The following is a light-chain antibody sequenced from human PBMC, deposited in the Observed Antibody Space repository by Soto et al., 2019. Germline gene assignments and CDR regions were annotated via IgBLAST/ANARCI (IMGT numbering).Light chain of an antibody. V-gene: IGLV1-40*01. CDR1: SSNIGAGYD. Sequence: QSVLTQPPSVSGAPGQRVTISCTGSSSNIGAGYDVHWYQQLPGTAPKLLIYGNSNRPSGVPDRFSGSKSGTSASQAITGLLPEDEADYYCQSYDSSLSGWVFGGGTKLTVL. CDR2: GNS. J-gene: IGLJ3*02. CDR3: QSYDSSLSGWV.